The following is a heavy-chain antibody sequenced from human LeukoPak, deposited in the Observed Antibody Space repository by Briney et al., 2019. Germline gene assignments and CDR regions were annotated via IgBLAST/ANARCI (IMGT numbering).Heavy chain of an antibody. CDR2: INHSGST. Sequence: SENLSLTCAAYGGSFSGYYWSWIRQPPGKGLEWIGEINHSGSTNYNPSLKSRVTISVDTSKNQFSLKLSSVTAADAAVYYCARGPVRWRPSAEYFQHWGQGTLVTVSS. J-gene: IGHJ1*01. D-gene: IGHD4-23*01. CDR3: ARGPVRWRPSAEYFQH. CDR1: GGSFSGYY. V-gene: IGHV4-34*01.